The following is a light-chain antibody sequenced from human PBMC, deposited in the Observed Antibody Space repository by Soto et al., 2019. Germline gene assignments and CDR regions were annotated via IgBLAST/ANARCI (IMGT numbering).Light chain of an antibody. CDR2: DVT. CDR3: AAWDDSLSGPV. Sequence: QSALTQPASVSGSPGQSITISCTGTTSDIGGYNYVSWYQHHPGKAPKLIIYDVTRRPSGVSPRFSASKSGNTASLTISGLQAEDEADYYCAAWDDSLSGPVFGGGTKLTVL. CDR1: TSDIGGYNY. J-gene: IGLJ2*01. V-gene: IGLV2-14*01.